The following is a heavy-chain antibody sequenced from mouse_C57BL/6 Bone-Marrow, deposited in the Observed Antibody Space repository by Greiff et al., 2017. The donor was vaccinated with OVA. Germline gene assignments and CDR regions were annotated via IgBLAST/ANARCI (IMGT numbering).Heavy chain of an antibody. Sequence: VQLQESGAELARPGASVKMSCKASGYTFTSYTMHWVKQRPGQGLEWIGYINPSSGYTKYNQKFKDKATLTADKSSSTAYMQLSSLTSEDSAVYYCAAGWAMDYWGQGTSVTVSS. J-gene: IGHJ4*01. V-gene: IGHV1-4*01. CDR2: INPSSGYT. CDR1: GYTFTSYT. D-gene: IGHD1-1*02. CDR3: AAGWAMDY.